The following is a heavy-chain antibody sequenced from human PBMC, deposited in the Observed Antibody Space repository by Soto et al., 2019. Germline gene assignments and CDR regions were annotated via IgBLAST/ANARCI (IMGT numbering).Heavy chain of an antibody. D-gene: IGHD3-22*01. J-gene: IGHJ3*01. V-gene: IGHV3-30-3*01. CDR2: ISYDGSNK. Sequence: PGGSLRLSCAASGFTFSSHAMHWVRQAPGKGLEWVAVISYDGSNKYYADSVKGRFTISRDNAKNSLYLQMNSLRAEDTAVYYCARDQLYYNDISGRPLNAFDVWGQGTMVTVSS. CDR1: GFTFSSHA. CDR3: ARDQLYYNDISGRPLNAFDV.